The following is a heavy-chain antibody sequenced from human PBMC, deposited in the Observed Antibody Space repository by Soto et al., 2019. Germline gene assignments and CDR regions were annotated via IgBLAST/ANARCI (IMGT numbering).Heavy chain of an antibody. Sequence: QVQLVQSGAEVKKPGASVKVSCKASGYTFTAYYMHWVRQAPGQGLEWMGWINPNSGGTKYAEKFQGRVTMTRDTSINTAYMELNRLTSDDTAVYYCARVPKGQGEDYEGVDYWGQGTLVTVSS. D-gene: IGHD4-17*01. CDR3: ARVPKGQGEDYEGVDY. J-gene: IGHJ4*02. CDR2: INPNSGGT. V-gene: IGHV1-2*02. CDR1: GYTFTAYY.